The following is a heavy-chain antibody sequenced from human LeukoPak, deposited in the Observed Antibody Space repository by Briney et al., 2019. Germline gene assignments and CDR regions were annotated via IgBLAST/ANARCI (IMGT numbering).Heavy chain of an antibody. CDR2: INTYNGDT. CDR1: GYPFTTYG. Sequence: ASVKVSCKASGYPFTTYGINWVRQAPGQGLEWMGWINTYNGDTNYAQKFQGRVTMTTDTSTSTVYIELRSLTSDDTAAYYCAREWWGYDVLTGDNWFDPWGQGTLFTVSS. CDR3: AREWWGYDVLTGDNWFDP. D-gene: IGHD3-9*01. V-gene: IGHV1-18*01. J-gene: IGHJ5*02.